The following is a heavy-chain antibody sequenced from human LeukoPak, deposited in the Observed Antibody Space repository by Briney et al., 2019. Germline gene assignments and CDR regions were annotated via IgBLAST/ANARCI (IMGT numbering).Heavy chain of an antibody. V-gene: IGHV3-33*01. CDR2: IWYDGSNK. D-gene: IGHD3-16*01. J-gene: IGHJ4*02. CDR3: ARDVFADSSGGSFDF. CDR1: GFSFDTHG. Sequence: GGSLSLSCAASGFSFDTHGMHWVRQPPGKGLEWVAVIWYDGSNKYYAASVRGRFTISRDNSKKSLFLQMNSLRAGDTALYYCARDVFADSSGGSFDFWGQGTLVTVSS.